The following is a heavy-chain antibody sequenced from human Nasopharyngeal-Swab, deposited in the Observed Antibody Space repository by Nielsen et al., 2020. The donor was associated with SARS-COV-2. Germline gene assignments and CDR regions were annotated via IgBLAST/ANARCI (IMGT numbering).Heavy chain of an antibody. J-gene: IGHJ6*03. CDR3: ARAILNLGRGDYMDV. V-gene: IGHV4-4*02. CDR2: IYHSGST. Sequence: WIRQPPGKGLEWIGEIYHSGSTNYNPSLKSRATISVDKSKNQFSLKLSSVTAADTAVYYCARAILNLGRGDYMDVWGKGTTVTVSS. D-gene: IGHD1-1*01.